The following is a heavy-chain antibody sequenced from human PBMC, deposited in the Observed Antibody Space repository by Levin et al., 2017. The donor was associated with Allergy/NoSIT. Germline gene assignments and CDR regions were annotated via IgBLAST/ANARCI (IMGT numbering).Heavy chain of an antibody. J-gene: IGHJ3*02. CDR1: GYTFTSHW. CDR3: ARHGKTSLRFDAFDI. CDR2: IYPSDSDT. Sequence: SCKGSGYTFTSHWIGWVRQMPGKGLEWMGIIYPSDSDTRYSPSFQGQVTISADKSISTAYLQWSSLKASDTAIYYCARHGKTSLRFDAFDIWGQGTMVTVSS. V-gene: IGHV5-51*01.